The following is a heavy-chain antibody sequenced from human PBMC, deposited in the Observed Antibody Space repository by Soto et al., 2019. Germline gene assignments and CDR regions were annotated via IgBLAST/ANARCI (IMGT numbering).Heavy chain of an antibody. V-gene: IGHV1-24*01. Sequence: GASVKVSCKVSGYTLTELSMHWVRQAPGKGLEWMGGFDPEDGETIYAQKFQGRVTMTEDTSTDTAYMELSSLRSEDTAVYYCASGIGTTARFDFDYWGQGTLVTVSS. D-gene: IGHD1-7*01. CDR1: GYTLTELS. CDR2: FDPEDGET. J-gene: IGHJ4*02. CDR3: ASGIGTTARFDFDY.